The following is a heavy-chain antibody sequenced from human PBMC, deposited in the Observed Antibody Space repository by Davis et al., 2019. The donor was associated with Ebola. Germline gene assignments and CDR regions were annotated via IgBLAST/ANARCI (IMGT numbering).Heavy chain of an antibody. Sequence: SVKVSCKASGGTFSSYAISWVRQAPGQGLEWMGGIIPIFGTANYAQKFQGRVTITADESTSTAYMELSSLRSEDTAVYYCARVMGYCSSTSCPQVYYYYYMDVWGKGTTVTVSS. D-gene: IGHD2-2*01. CDR1: GGTFSSYA. CDR3: ARVMGYCSSTSCPQVYYYYYMDV. CDR2: IIPIFGTA. J-gene: IGHJ6*03. V-gene: IGHV1-69*13.